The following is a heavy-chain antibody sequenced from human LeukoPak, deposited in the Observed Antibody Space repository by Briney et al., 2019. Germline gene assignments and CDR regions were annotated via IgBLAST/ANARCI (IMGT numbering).Heavy chain of an antibody. CDR2: INPNSGDP. Sequence: ASVKVSCKASGYTFSDSYIHFVRQAPGQGLEWMGRINPNSGDPNYPQKFQGRVTMTRDTSISTAYMEMNSLTSDDTAVYYCARSARHCNNGVCFTDYYIDLWGKGTRVTVSS. J-gene: IGHJ6*03. V-gene: IGHV1-2*06. CDR1: GYTFSDSY. CDR3: ARSARHCNNGVCFTDYYIDL. D-gene: IGHD2-8*01.